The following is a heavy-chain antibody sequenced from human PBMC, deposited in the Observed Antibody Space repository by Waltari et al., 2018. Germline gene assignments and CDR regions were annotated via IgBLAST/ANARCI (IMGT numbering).Heavy chain of an antibody. CDR1: GFTFSPLS. D-gene: IGHD4-17*01. Sequence: EVQLLESGGGLVQPGGSLRISCAAPGFTFSPLSMSWVRPAPGKGLQWVSSISGSGGSTYYADSVKGRFTISRDNSKNIQYLQMNSLRAEDTAVYYCAKDARTSVTALPNYYYGMDVWGQGTTVTVSS. CDR3: AKDARTSVTALPNYYYGMDV. CDR2: ISGSGGST. V-gene: IGHV3-23*01. J-gene: IGHJ6*02.